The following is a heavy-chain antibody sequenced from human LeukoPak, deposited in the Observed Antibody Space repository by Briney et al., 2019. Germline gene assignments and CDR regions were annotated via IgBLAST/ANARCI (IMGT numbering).Heavy chain of an antibody. Sequence: GGPLRLSCAASGFTFSSYWMSWVRQAPGKGLEWVANIKQDGSEKYYVDSVKGRFTVSRDNAKNSLYLQMNSLRAEDTAVYYCARGLWRGGELFLGFDYWGQGTLVTVSS. D-gene: IGHD2-21*01. CDR3: ARGLWRGGELFLGFDY. CDR2: IKQDGSEK. V-gene: IGHV3-7*01. J-gene: IGHJ4*02. CDR1: GFTFSSYW.